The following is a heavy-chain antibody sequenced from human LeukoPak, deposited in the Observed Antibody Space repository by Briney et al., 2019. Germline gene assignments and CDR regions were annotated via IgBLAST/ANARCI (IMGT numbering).Heavy chain of an antibody. CDR3: AVGSAHYYYYGMDV. CDR2: INPSSGGT. CDR1: GYTFTGYY. Sequence: GASVKVSCKASGYTFTGYYMHWVRQAPGQGLEWMGWINPSSGGTNYAQKFQGRVTMTRDTSISTAYMELSRLRSDDTAVYYCAVGSAHYYYYGMDVWGQGTTVTVSS. J-gene: IGHJ6*02. D-gene: IGHD1-26*01. V-gene: IGHV1-2*02.